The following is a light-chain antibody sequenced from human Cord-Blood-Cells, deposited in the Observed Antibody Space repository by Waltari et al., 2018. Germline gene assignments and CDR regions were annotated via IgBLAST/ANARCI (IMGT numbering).Light chain of an antibody. V-gene: IGKV1-39*01. CDR1: QSISSY. J-gene: IGKJ2*03. CDR2: AAS. CDR3: HQSYSTPPLS. Sequence: DIQMTQSPSSLSASVGDRVTITCRASQSISSYLNWYQQKPGKAPKLLIYAASSLQSGVPSRFSGSGSGTDFTLTISSLQPEDFATYYCHQSYSTPPLSFGQGTKLEIK.